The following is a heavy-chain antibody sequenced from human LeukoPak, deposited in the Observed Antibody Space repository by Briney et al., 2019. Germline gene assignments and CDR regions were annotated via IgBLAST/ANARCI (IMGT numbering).Heavy chain of an antibody. CDR1: GYSISSGYY. V-gene: IGHV4-38-2*02. CDR2: IYHSGST. D-gene: IGHD3-22*01. Sequence: KPSETLSLTCTVSGYSISSGYYWGWIRPPPGKGLEWIGSIYHSGSTNYNPSLKSRVTISVDKSKNQFSLKLSSVTAADTAVYYCRGYYDSSGYFSLGDLDLWGRGTLVTVSS. CDR3: RGYYDSSGYFSLGDLDL. J-gene: IGHJ2*01.